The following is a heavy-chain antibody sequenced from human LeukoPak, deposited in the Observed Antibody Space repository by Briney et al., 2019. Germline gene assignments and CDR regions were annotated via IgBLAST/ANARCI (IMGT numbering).Heavy chain of an antibody. J-gene: IGHJ5*02. CDR2: ISHSGST. V-gene: IGHV4-34*01. CDR3: AASSTWGSGWFDP. CDR1: GGSFSDYY. Sequence: SETLSLTCGIYGGSFSDYYWSWIRQPPGKGLEWIGEISHSGSTKYNPSLKSRVIISVDTSENQFSLKVRSVTAADTAVYYCAASSTWGSGWFDPWGQGTPVTVSS. D-gene: IGHD2-2*01.